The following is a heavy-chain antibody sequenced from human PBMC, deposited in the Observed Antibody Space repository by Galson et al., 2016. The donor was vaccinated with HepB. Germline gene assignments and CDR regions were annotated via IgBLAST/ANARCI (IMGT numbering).Heavy chain of an antibody. V-gene: IGHV4-39*01. CDR1: GVSISNSSYY. CDR3: ASFPTKII. Sequence: SETLSLTCTVSGVSISNSSYYWVWIRQPPGKGLEWIGTIYCSGSTSYKPSLKTRISISADTSKNQFSLRLSSVTAADTAVYYCASFPTKIIWGQGTLVTVSS. CDR2: IYCSGST. D-gene: IGHD5-24*01. J-gene: IGHJ4*02.